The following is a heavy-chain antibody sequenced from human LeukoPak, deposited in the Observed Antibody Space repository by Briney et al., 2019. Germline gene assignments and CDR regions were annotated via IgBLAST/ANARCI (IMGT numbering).Heavy chain of an antibody. CDR1: GFTFSSYA. CDR3: AKRYYYDSSGQHDY. J-gene: IGHJ4*02. V-gene: IGHV3-23*01. Sequence: GGSLRLSCAASGFTFSSYAMSWVRQAPGKGVEWVSAISGSGGSTYYADSVKGRFTISRDNSKNTLYLQMNSLRAEDTAVYYCAKRYYYDSSGQHDYWGQGTLVTVSS. D-gene: IGHD3-22*01. CDR2: ISGSGGST.